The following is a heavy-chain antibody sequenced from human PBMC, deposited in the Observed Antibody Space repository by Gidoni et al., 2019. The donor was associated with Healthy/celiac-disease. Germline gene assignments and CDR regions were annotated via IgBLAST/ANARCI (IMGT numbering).Heavy chain of an antibody. CDR3: AKDTHDSSGYYLDY. V-gene: IGHV3-30*18. CDR2: ISYDGSNK. CDR1: GFPFSSYG. Sequence: QVQLVESGGGVVQPGRSLRLSCAASGFPFSSYGMHWVRQAPGKGLEWVAVISYDGSNKYYADSVKGRFTISRDNSKNTLYLQMNSLRAEDTAVYYCAKDTHDSSGYYLDYWGQGTLVTVSS. J-gene: IGHJ4*02. D-gene: IGHD3-22*01.